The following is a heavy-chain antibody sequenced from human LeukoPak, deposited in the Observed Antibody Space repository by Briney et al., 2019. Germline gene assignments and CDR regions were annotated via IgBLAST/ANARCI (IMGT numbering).Heavy chain of an antibody. V-gene: IGHV3-23*01. CDR3: VKGRVDF. D-gene: IGHD3-10*01. Sequence: GGSLRLSCAVSGFTFSSYDMTWVRQAPGKGLEWVSSIRHSGDKTHYADSVKGRFTIPRDNSKNTLYLQMNSLRAEDTAMYYCVKGRVDFWGQGTLVTVSS. CDR1: GFTFSSYD. CDR2: IRHSGDKT. J-gene: IGHJ4*02.